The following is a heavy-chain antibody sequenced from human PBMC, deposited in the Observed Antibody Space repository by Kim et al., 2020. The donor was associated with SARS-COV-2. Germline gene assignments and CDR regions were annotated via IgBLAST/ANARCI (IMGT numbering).Heavy chain of an antibody. CDR3: ARRGYRYGDLDY. D-gene: IGHD4-17*01. CDR1: GGSISSSSYY. CDR2: IYYSGST. Sequence: SETLSLTCTVSGGSISSSSYYWGWIRQPPGKGLEWIGSIYYSGSTYYNPSLKSRVTISVDTSKNQFSLKLSSVTAADTAVYYCARRGYRYGDLDYWGQGTLVTVSS. J-gene: IGHJ4*02. V-gene: IGHV4-39*01.